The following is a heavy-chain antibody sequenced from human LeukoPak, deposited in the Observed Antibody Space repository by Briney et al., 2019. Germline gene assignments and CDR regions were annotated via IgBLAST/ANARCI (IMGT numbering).Heavy chain of an antibody. V-gene: IGHV3-23*01. J-gene: IGHJ4*02. Sequence: AGGSLRLSCAASGFTFRSYAMSWVRQAPGKGPERVSGISISGGSTYYADSVKGRFTISRDNSKNTLYLQMNSLRAEDTAVYHCAKECPDRDYFDYWGQGTLVTVSS. D-gene: IGHD1-14*01. CDR1: GFTFRSYA. CDR2: ISISGGST. CDR3: AKECPDRDYFDY.